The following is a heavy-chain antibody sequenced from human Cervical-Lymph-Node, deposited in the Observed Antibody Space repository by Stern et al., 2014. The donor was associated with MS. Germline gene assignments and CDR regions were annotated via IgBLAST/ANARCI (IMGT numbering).Heavy chain of an antibody. CDR2: ISPYHGNT. Sequence: VQLVQSGAEVKKPGASVKVSCKASGYTFISSGITWVRQAPGQGLEWMGWISPYHGNTKYAETLQDRVTMTTDTSTSRGYMELRSLRFDDTAVYYCARDRQWLVQGWFDPWGQGTRVTVSS. J-gene: IGHJ5*02. CDR3: ARDRQWLVQGWFDP. V-gene: IGHV1-18*01. CDR1: GYTFISSG. D-gene: IGHD6-19*01.